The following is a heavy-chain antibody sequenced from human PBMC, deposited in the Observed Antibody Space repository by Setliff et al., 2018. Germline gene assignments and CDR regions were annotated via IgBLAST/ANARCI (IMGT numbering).Heavy chain of an antibody. CDR3: ISLWLGYYGLDV. Sequence: KAGGSLRLSCAASGFTFSNAWMSWVRQAPGKGLEWVGRIKSTTEDASTDLAAAVKGRFTISRDDSKNTLYLQMNSLKTEDTAVYYCISLWLGYYGLDVWGQGTTVTVSS. CDR2: IKSTTEDAST. J-gene: IGHJ6*02. CDR1: GFTFSNAW. V-gene: IGHV3-15*01. D-gene: IGHD5-18*01.